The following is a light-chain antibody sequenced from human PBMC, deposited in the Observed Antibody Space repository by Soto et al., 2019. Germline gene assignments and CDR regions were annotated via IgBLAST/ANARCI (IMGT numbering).Light chain of an antibody. CDR1: QSVSSN. V-gene: IGKV3-15*01. CDR2: GAS. J-gene: IGKJ1*01. CDR3: QQYNNWPVT. Sequence: EIVMTQSPATLSVSPGERATLSCRASQSVSSNLAWYQQKPGQAPGLLIYGASTRATGIPARFSGSGSGTEFTLTISSLQSEDFAVYYCQQYNNWPVTFGQGT.